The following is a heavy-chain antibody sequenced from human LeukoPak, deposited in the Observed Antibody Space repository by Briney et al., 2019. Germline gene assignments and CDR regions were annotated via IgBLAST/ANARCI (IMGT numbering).Heavy chain of an antibody. Sequence: GGSLRLSCAASGFTFSTYAMNCVRQAPGKGLEGVSGIHCRGTSTYYADSVKGRFTISRDNSINTLYLQMNSLRAEDTAVYYCARGGSYLSAFDIWGQGTMVTVSS. V-gene: IGHV3-23*01. CDR1: GFTFSTYA. J-gene: IGHJ3*02. D-gene: IGHD1-26*01. CDR2: IHCRGTST. CDR3: ARGGSYLSAFDI.